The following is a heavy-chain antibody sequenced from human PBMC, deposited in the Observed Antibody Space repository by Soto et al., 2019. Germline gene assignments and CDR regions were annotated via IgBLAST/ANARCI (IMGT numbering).Heavy chain of an antibody. Sequence: SVKVSCKASGGTFSSYAISWVRQAPGQGLEWMGGIIPIFGTANYAQKFQGRDTITADESTSTAYMELSSLRSEDTAVDYCARGAGYSYGRYFDYWGQGTLVTVS. CDR1: GGTFSSYA. J-gene: IGHJ4*02. CDR2: IIPIFGTA. D-gene: IGHD5-18*01. CDR3: ARGAGYSYGRYFDY. V-gene: IGHV1-69*13.